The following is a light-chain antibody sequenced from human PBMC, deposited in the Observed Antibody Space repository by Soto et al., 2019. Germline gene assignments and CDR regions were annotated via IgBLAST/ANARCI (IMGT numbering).Light chain of an antibody. Sequence: DIQMTQSPSSLSASVGDRVTITCQASQDISNYLNWYQQKPGKAPKLLIYDASNLETGVPSRFSGSGSGTDFTFTISSLQPEDITTYYCQQYDNLPYHFGQGTRLEIK. J-gene: IGKJ5*01. CDR2: DAS. V-gene: IGKV1-33*01. CDR3: QQYDNLPYH. CDR1: QDISNY.